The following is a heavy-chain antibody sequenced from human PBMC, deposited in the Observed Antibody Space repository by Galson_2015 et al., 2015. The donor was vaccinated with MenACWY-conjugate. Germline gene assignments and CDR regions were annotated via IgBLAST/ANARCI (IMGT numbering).Heavy chain of an antibody. J-gene: IGHJ6*02. Sequence: NPSLKSRVAISVDTSKNQFSLKLSSVTAADTAVFYCARGSFSSGYGTRGSDGMDVWGQGTTVIVSS. CDR3: ARGSFSSGYGTRGSDGMDV. D-gene: IGHD6-19*01. V-gene: IGHV4-34*01.